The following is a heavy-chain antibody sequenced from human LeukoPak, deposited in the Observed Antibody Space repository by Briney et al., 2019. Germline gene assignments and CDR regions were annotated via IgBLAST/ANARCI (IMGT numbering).Heavy chain of an antibody. V-gene: IGHV3-53*01. CDR2: IYIGGGT. D-gene: IGHD6-19*01. J-gene: IGHJ4*02. CDR1: GFTVNNNY. Sequence: GGSLRLSCAVFGFTVNNNYMSWVRQAPGKGLEWVSVIYIGGGTYYADSVKGRFTISRDNSKNTLYLQMNSLRAEDTAVYYCAKVLLEFGIAVAGTGDWGQGTLVTVSS. CDR3: AKVLLEFGIAVAGTGD.